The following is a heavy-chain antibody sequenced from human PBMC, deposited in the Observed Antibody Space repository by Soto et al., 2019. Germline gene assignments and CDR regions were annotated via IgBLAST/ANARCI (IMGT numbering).Heavy chain of an antibody. V-gene: IGHV3-21*01. Sequence: GPLRLSCTTSGFSFSDYTMNWVRQAPGKGLEWVSSLSVRSIYIYYADSVEGRFTISRDNAKKSLYLEMNSLRVEDTAVYYCARDSRGGYDFDYFDYWRQGTLVTVSS. CDR1: GFSFSDYT. CDR3: ARDSRGGYDFDYFDY. J-gene: IGHJ4*02. CDR2: LSVRSIYI. D-gene: IGHD5-12*01.